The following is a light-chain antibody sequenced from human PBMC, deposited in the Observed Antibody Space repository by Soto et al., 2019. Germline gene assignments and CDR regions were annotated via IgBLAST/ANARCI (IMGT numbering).Light chain of an antibody. CDR3: SSYTSSSTPFV. J-gene: IGLJ7*01. V-gene: IGLV2-14*01. CDR2: EVS. CDR1: SSDVGAYIY. Sequence: QSALTQPASVSGSPGQSITISCGGTSSDVGAYIYVSWYQQFPGKAPKLMIYEVSNRPSGVSNRFSGSKSGNTASLTISGLQAEDEADYYCSSYTSSSTPFVFGTGTQLTVL.